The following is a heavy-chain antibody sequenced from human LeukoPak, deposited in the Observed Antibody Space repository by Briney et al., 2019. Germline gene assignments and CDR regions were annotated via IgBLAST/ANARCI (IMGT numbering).Heavy chain of an antibody. CDR3: ARPTLMVYAIHNLGFDY. D-gene: IGHD2-8*01. J-gene: IGHJ4*02. CDR2: ISSSSSYI. Sequence: GGSLRLSCAASGFTFSSYSMNWVRQAPGKGLEWVSSISSSSSYIYYADSVKGRFTISRDNAKNSLYLQMNSLRSDDTAVYYCARPTLMVYAIHNLGFDYWGQGTLVTASS. CDR1: GFTFSSYS. V-gene: IGHV3-21*04.